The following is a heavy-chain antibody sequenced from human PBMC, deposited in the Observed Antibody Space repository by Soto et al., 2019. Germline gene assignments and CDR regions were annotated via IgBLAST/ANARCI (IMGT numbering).Heavy chain of an antibody. CDR3: ARGLLRYYGSGSYYTHGAGY. CDR1: GFTFSDYY. D-gene: IGHD3-10*01. J-gene: IGHJ4*02. V-gene: IGHV3-11*05. CDR2: ISNSGTYT. Sequence: PGGSLRLSCTASGFTFSDYYMNWIRQAPGKGLEWVSYISNSGTYTNYADSVKGRFTISRDNAKNSLYLQMNSLRAEDTAVYYCARGLLRYYGSGSYYTHGAGYWGQGTLVTVSS.